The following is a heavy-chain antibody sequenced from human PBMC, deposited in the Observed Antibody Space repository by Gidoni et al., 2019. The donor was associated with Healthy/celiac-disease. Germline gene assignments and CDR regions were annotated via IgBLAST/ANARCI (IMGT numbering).Heavy chain of an antibody. CDR2: ISSSSSTI. Sequence: EVQLVESGGGLVQPGGSLRLSCAASGFTFSSYSMNWVRQAPGKGLEWVSYISSSSSTIYYADSVKGRFTISRDNAKNSLYLQMNSLRDKDTAVYYCSSGYFTRAYFDYWGQGTLVTVSS. D-gene: IGHD3-22*01. CDR1: GFTFSSYS. V-gene: IGHV3-48*02. J-gene: IGHJ4*02. CDR3: SSGYFTRAYFDY.